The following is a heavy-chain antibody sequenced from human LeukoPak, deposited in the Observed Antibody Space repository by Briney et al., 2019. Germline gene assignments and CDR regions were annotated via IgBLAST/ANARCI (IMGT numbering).Heavy chain of an antibody. CDR3: ARVGCSSTSCLDY. Sequence: GASVKVSCKASGYTFTSYDINWVRQATGQGLEWMGWMNPNSGNTGYAQKFQGRVTITRNTSISTAYMELSSLRSEDTAVYYCARVGCSSTSCLDYWGQGTLVTVSS. J-gene: IGHJ4*02. CDR2: MNPNSGNT. CDR1: GYTFTSYD. D-gene: IGHD2-2*01. V-gene: IGHV1-8*03.